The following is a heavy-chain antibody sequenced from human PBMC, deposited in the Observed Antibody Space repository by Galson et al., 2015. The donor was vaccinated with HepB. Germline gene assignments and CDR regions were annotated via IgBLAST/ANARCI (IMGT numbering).Heavy chain of an antibody. CDR3: ARSRSPYYMDV. V-gene: IGHV1-2*06. CDR2: INPNSGGT. Sequence: SVKVSCKASGYTFTGYFMHWVRQAPGQGLEWMGRINPNSGGTNYAHKFQGRVTLTRDTSISTAYMELTSLTSDDTAVYYCARSRSPYYMDVWGKGTTVTVSS. CDR1: GYTFTGYF. J-gene: IGHJ6*03.